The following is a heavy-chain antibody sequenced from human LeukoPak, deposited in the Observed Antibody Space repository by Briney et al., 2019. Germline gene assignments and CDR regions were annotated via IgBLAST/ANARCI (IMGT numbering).Heavy chain of an antibody. CDR3: VRGMGWYFGL. CDR1: GFTVADYA. Sequence: GGSLRLSCVVSGFTVADYAMHWVRQVPGKGLEWVATIEQDGIGQVYVDSVKGRFTIARDNGKNSLSLQMNSLTAEDTAVYYCVRGMGWYFGLWGRGTLVTVSS. D-gene: IGHD3-16*01. J-gene: IGHJ2*01. CDR2: IEQDGIGQ. V-gene: IGHV3-7*01.